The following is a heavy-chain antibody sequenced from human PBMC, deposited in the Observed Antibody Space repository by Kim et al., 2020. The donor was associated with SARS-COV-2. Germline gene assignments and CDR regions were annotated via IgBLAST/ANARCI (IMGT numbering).Heavy chain of an antibody. D-gene: IGHD4-4*01. Sequence: HSGSTTHHPSLKSRVTISVDTSKNQFSLKLSSVTAADTAVYYCARDSFDYWGQGTLVTVSS. CDR2: HSGST. CDR3: ARDSFDY. J-gene: IGHJ4*02. V-gene: IGHV4-34*01.